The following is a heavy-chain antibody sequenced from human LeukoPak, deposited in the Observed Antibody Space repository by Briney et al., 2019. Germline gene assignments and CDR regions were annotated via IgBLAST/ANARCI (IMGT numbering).Heavy chain of an antibody. V-gene: IGHV3-9*01. J-gene: IGHJ4*02. CDR3: AKDIGGSYFAYFDY. Sequence: GGSLRLSCAASGFTYDDYAMHWVRQARGKGLEWVSGISWNSGSIGYADSVKGQFTISRDNAKNSLYLQMNSLRAEDTALYYCAKDIGGSYFAYFDYWGQGTLVTVSS. D-gene: IGHD1-26*01. CDR2: ISWNSGSI. CDR1: GFTYDDYA.